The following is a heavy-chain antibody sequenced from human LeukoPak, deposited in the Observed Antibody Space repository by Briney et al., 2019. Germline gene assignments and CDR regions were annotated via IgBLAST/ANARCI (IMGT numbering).Heavy chain of an antibody. CDR1: GGSISSSSYY. Sequence: PSETLSLTCTVSGGSISSSSYYWGWIRQPPGKGLEWIGSIYYSGSTYYNPSLKSRVTISVDTSKNQFSLKLSSVTAADTAVYYCARFRSTGKQLLPPRRYFDYWGQGTLVTVSS. J-gene: IGHJ4*02. CDR2: IYYSGST. V-gene: IGHV4-39*07. D-gene: IGHD6-6*01. CDR3: ARFRSTGKQLLPPRRYFDY.